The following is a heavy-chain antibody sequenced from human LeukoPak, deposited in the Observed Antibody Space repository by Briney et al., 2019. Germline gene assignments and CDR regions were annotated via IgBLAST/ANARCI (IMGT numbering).Heavy chain of an antibody. V-gene: IGHV1-18*01. CDR2: ISAYNGNT. J-gene: IGHJ4*02. D-gene: IGHD5-18*01. Sequence: GASVKVSCKATGYTFTSYGISWVRQAPGQGLEWMGWISAYNGNTNYAQKLQGRVTMTTDTSTSTAYMELRSLGSDDTAVYYCARESDTAMVKYFDYWGQGTLVTVSS. CDR1: GYTFTSYG. CDR3: ARESDTAMVKYFDY.